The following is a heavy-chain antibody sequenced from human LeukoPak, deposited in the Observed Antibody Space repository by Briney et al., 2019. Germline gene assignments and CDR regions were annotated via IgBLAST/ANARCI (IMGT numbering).Heavy chain of an antibody. CDR1: GGSISSYY. CDR3: ARDQSSGDGIDY. CDR2: IYYSGST. Sequence: SETLSLTCTVSGGSISSYYWSWIRQPPGKGLEWIGYIYYSGSTNYNPSLKSRVTISVDTSKNQLSLKLSSVTAADTAVYYCARDQSSGDGIDYWGQGTLVTVSS. V-gene: IGHV4-59*01. D-gene: IGHD2-21*02. J-gene: IGHJ4*02.